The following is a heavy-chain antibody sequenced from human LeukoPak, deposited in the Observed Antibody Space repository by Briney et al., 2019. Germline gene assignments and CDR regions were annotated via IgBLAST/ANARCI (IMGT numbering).Heavy chain of an antibody. CDR3: ATRGGLTPNTLAM. CDR1: GYNFSVYY. Sequence: GASVKVSCKGSGYNFSVYYMHWVRQAPGQGLEWMGWMDPNSGDTIYAPKFQGRVSMTRDTSITTAYMELSSLTFGDSAMYYCATRGGLTPNTLAMWGHGTMVTV. CDR2: MDPNSGDT. V-gene: IGHV1-2*02. J-gene: IGHJ3*01. D-gene: IGHD2-15*01.